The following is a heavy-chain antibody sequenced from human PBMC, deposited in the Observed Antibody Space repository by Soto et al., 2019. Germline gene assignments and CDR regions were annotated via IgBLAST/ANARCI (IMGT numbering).Heavy chain of an antibody. V-gene: IGHV1-46*01. CDR2: INPSGGST. CDR1: GYTFTSYY. D-gene: IGHD5-18*01. CDR3: ARDRVPDTAMVTVRYYYGMDV. J-gene: IGHJ6*02. Sequence: ASVKVSCKASGYTFTSYYMHWVRQAPGQGLEWMGIINPSGGSTSYAQKFQGWVTMTRDTSISTAYMELSRLRSDDTAVYYCARDRVPDTAMVTVRYYYGMDVWGQGTTVTVSS.